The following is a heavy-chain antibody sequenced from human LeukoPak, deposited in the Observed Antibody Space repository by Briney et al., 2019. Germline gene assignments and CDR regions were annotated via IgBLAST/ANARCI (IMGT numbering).Heavy chain of an antibody. Sequence: PSETLSLTCAVYGGSFSGYYWSWIRQPPGKGLEWIGYIYYSGSTNYNPSLKSRVTISVDTSKNQFSLKLSSVTAADTAVYYCARDRVTWFDPWGQGTLVTVSS. CDR2: IYYSGST. J-gene: IGHJ5*02. D-gene: IGHD4-11*01. CDR1: GGSFSGYY. CDR3: ARDRVTWFDP. V-gene: IGHV4-59*01.